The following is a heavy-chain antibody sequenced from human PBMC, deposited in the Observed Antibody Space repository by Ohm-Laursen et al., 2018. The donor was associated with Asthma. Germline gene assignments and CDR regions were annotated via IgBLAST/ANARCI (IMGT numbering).Heavy chain of an antibody. V-gene: IGHV3-11*01. Sequence: LRLSCTASGFTFSNYYMSWIRQAPGKGLEWVSYLSTTSNTIYYADSVKGRFTISRDNAKSSLYLQMNNLRADDTAVYYCARDPPVTTVTTGEYFDFWGHGTPVTVSS. CDR1: GFTFSNYY. CDR3: ARDPPVTTVTTGEYFDF. CDR2: LSTTSNTI. J-gene: IGHJ4*01. D-gene: IGHD4-17*01.